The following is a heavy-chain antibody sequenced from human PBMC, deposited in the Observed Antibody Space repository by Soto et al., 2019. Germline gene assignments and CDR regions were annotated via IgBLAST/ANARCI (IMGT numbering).Heavy chain of an antibody. J-gene: IGHJ4*02. CDR2: IYHSGST. CDR3: ARQGPYGSGRIYDY. CDR1: TGSISSPNW. Sequence: SETLSLTCSVSTGSISSPNWWSWVRQPPGKGLEWIGEIYHSGSTRYNPSLQSRVTISVDTSKNQFSLRLTSVAAADRAVYYCARQGPYGSGRIYDYWGQGSMVRVSS. D-gene: IGHD3-10*01. V-gene: IGHV4-4*02.